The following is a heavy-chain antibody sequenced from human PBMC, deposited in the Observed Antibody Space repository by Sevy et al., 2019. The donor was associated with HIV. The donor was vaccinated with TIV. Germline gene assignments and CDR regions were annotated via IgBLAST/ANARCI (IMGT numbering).Heavy chain of an antibody. V-gene: IGHV4-59*13. CDR2: IYYSGST. D-gene: IGHD2-15*01. CDR1: GGSISSYY. CDR3: ARTLYSVPSFDY. Sequence: SETLSLTCTVSGGSISSYYWSWIRQPPGKGLEWIGYIYYSGSTNYNPSRKSRVTISVDTSKNQFSLKLSSVTAADSAVYYCARTLYSVPSFDYWGQGTLVTVSS. J-gene: IGHJ4*02.